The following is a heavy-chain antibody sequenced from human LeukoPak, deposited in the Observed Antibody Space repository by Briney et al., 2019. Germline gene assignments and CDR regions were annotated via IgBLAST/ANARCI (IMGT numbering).Heavy chain of an antibody. CDR1: GFTFSSYA. V-gene: IGHV3-23*01. CDR2: ISGSGGST. CDR3: AKALNGSHFDY. D-gene: IGHD1-26*01. Sequence: PGGSLRLSCAASGFTFSSYAMNWVRQAPGKGLEWVSAISGSGGSTYSTDSVKGRFTISRDNSKNTLYLQMNSLRAKDTAVYYCAKALNGSHFDYWGQGTLVTVSS. J-gene: IGHJ4*02.